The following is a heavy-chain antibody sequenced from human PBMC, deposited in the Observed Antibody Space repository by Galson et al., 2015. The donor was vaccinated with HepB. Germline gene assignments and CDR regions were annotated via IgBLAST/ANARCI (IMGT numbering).Heavy chain of an antibody. CDR2: IYYSGST. CDR3: ARHGDSSTSNDAFDI. D-gene: IGHD5/OR15-5a*01. J-gene: IGHJ3*02. Sequence: LSLTCTVSGGSISSSGYYWGWIRQPPGKGLEWIGSIYYSGSTYYNPSLKSRVTISVDTSKNQFSLKLSSVTAADTAVYYCARHGDSSTSNDAFDIWGQGTMVTVSS. V-gene: IGHV4-39*07. CDR1: GGSISSSGYY.